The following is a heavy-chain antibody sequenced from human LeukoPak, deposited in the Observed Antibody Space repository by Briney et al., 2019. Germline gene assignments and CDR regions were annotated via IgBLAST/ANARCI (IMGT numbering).Heavy chain of an antibody. V-gene: IGHV1-8*03. Sequence: ASVKVSCKASGYTFTSYGISWVRQAPGQGLEWMGWMNPNSGDTAYAQKFQGRVTFTRNTSISTAYMELSSLRSEDTAVYYCARVRVYCSGGRCSQKAFDYWGQGTLVTVSS. D-gene: IGHD2-15*01. CDR3: ARVRVYCSGGRCSQKAFDY. CDR1: GYTFTSYG. J-gene: IGHJ4*02. CDR2: MNPNSGDT.